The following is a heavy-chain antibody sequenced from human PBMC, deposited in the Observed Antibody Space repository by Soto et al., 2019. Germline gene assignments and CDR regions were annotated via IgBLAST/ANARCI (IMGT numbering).Heavy chain of an antibody. Sequence: PSQTLSLTCAISGDSVSSTSAACNWIRQSPSRGLEWLGRTFYRSKWYYDYAVSVKSRITINPDTSKNQFSLQLNSVTPEDTAVYYCSRRLKLGADYYGMDVWGQGTTVTVSS. CDR1: GDSVSSTSAA. CDR2: TFYRSKWYY. J-gene: IGHJ6*02. V-gene: IGHV6-1*01. D-gene: IGHD1-26*01. CDR3: SRRLKLGADYYGMDV.